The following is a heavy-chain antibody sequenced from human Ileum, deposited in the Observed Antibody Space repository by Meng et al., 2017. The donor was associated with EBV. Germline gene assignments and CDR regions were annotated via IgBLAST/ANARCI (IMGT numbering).Heavy chain of an antibody. Sequence: QVQLQGAGPGLVKHSQTLSLPCTGSGGSSSSSNYYWSWIRQPPGKGLEWSGNIYNSGSTYYNPSLKIRITISVDTSKNQFSLKLSAVTAADTAVYYCARGQKGYFDLWGRGTLVTVSS. J-gene: IGHJ2*01. CDR3: ARGQKGYFDL. CDR2: IYNSGST. V-gene: IGHV4-30-4*01. CDR1: GGSSSSSNYY.